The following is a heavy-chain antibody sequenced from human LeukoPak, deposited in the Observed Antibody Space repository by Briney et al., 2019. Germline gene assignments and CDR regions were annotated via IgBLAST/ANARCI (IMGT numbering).Heavy chain of an antibody. J-gene: IGHJ6*02. CDR3: AGGTAMETPSGFYYYYGMDV. Sequence: SVKVSCTASGGTFSSYAISWVRQAPGQGLEWMGGIIPIFGTANYAQKFQGRVTITADESTSTAYMELSSLRSEDTAVYYCAGGTAMETPSGFYYYYGMDVWGQGTTVTVSS. D-gene: IGHD5-18*01. V-gene: IGHV1-69*01. CDR2: IIPIFGTA. CDR1: GGTFSSYA.